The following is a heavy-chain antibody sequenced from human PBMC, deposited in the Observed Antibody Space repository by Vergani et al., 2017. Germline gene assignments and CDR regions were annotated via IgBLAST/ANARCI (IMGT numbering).Heavy chain of an antibody. Sequence: EVQLVESGGGLVKPGGSLRLSCAASGITFSDYAVAWVRQAPGKGLEWVSLISASRGSTYYADSVKGRFTISRDNSKNTSYVQMNNLRGDDTAVYYCASARSIWFGPDYWGQGTLVTVSS. CDR2: ISASRGST. CDR3: ASARSIWFGPDY. J-gene: IGHJ4*02. D-gene: IGHD3-10*01. V-gene: IGHV3-23*04. CDR1: GITFSDYA.